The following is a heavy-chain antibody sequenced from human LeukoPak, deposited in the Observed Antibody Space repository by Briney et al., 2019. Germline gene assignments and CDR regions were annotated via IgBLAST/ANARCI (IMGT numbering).Heavy chain of an antibody. CDR2: IYTNGHT. CDR1: GGSMSNYH. CDR3: ARDHVVVGSTTSFFDY. D-gene: IGHD3-22*01. Sequence: SETLSLSCTVSGGSMSNYHWTWIRQPPGEGLEWIGRIYTNGHTNYSPSLRSRVIMSVDTSKNQFSLKVRFVTAADTAVYFCARDHVVVGSTTSFFDYWGQGILVTVSS. V-gene: IGHV4-4*07. J-gene: IGHJ4*02.